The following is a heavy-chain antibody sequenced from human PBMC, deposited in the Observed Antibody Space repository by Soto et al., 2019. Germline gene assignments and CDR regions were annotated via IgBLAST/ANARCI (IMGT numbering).Heavy chain of an antibody. J-gene: IGHJ4*02. Sequence: QVQLVQSGGEVKKPGASVKVSCKASGYTFTSYGITWVRQAPGQGLEWMGWSSAYNGVTKYAQKFQDRVTMTTDTSTSTAYMELRSLRSVDTAVYYCARGPRSGYCSGGSCHYFDYWGQGTLVTVSS. D-gene: IGHD2-15*01. CDR2: SSAYNGVT. V-gene: IGHV1-18*01. CDR3: ARGPRSGYCSGGSCHYFDY. CDR1: GYTFTSYG.